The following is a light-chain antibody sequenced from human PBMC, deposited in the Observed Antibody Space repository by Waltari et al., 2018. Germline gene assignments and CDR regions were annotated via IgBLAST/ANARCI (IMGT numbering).Light chain of an antibody. CDR1: LSILHSSENKNY. CDR3: QQYYSTPFT. CDR2: GAS. V-gene: IGKV4-1*01. J-gene: IGKJ3*01. Sequence: DIVMIQSPDSLSVSLGERATINCKSSLSILHSSENKNYLGWYQQKSGQSPKLLIYGASTRESVVPDRFSGSVSGADFTLTISSLQAEDVAVYDCQQYYSTPFTFGPGTKVDI.